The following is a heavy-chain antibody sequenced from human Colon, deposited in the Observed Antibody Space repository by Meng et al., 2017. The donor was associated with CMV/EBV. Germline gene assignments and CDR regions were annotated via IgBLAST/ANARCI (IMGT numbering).Heavy chain of an antibody. D-gene: IGHD4/OR15-4a*01. J-gene: IGHJ6*02. Sequence: SVKVSCKASGGTFSTNAITWVRQATGRGLEWMGGILPVLDVGHHAQKFQGRVTITADKSTTTAYMELSSLRSDDTAVYYCARARGGANHYYHGMDVWGQGTTVTVSS. CDR3: ARARGGANHYYHGMDV. CDR2: ILPVLDVG. V-gene: IGHV1-69*10. CDR1: GGTFSTNA.